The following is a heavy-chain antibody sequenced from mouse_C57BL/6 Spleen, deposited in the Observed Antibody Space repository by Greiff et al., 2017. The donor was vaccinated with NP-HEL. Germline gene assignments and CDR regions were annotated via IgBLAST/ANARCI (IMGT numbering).Heavy chain of an antibody. D-gene: IGHD1-1*01. J-gene: IGHJ2*01. V-gene: IGHV1-82*01. Sequence: QVQLQQSGPELVKPGASVKISCKASGYAFSSSWMNWVKQRPGKGLEWIGRIYPGDGDTNYNGKFKGKATLTADKSSSTAYMQLSSLTSEDSAVYFCARGITTVVATGMDWGQGTTLTVSS. CDR1: GYAFSSSW. CDR2: IYPGDGDT. CDR3: ARGITTVVATGMD.